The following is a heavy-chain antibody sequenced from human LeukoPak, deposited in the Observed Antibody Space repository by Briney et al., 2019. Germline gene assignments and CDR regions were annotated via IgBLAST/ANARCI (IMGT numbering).Heavy chain of an antibody. CDR1: GGSISTHY. CDR3: TRGFAVAGTHYYYFYAMDV. D-gene: IGHD6-19*01. V-gene: IGHV4-59*11. CDR2: IYHTGSPT. J-gene: IGHJ6*02. Sequence: SETLSLTCTVSGGSISTHYWGWIRQPPGKGLEWIGYIYHTGSPTNYTPSLKSRVTISVDTSKNLFSLKLNSVTAADTAMYYCTRGFAVAGTHYYYFYAMDVWGHGTTVTVSS.